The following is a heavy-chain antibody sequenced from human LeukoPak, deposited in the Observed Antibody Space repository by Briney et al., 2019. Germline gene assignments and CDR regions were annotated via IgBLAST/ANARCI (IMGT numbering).Heavy chain of an antibody. V-gene: IGHV4-34*01. D-gene: IGHD2-15*01. J-gene: IGHJ3*02. CDR2: INHSGST. CDR3: ARGSPSRYCSGGSCYSYAFDI. Sequence: SETLSLTCAVYGGSFSGYYWSWIRQPPGKGLEWIGEINHSGSTSYNPSLKSRVTISVDTSKNQFSLKLSSVTAADTAVHYCARGSPSRYCSGGSCYSYAFDIWGQGTMVTVSS. CDR1: GGSFSGYY.